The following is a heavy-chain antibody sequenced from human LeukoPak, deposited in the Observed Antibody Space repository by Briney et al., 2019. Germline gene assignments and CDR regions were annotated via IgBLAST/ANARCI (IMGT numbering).Heavy chain of an antibody. CDR2: FDPEDGEK. D-gene: IGHD3-9*01. CDR3: AISSITILDY. Sequence: ASVKVSCKVSGYTFTDYYMHWVQQPPGKGLELMGLFDPEDGEKIYAEKFQGRVTITADKSTDTAYMELSSLRSEDTAVYYCAISSITILDYWGQGTLVTVSS. J-gene: IGHJ4*02. CDR1: GYTFTDYY. V-gene: IGHV1-69-2*01.